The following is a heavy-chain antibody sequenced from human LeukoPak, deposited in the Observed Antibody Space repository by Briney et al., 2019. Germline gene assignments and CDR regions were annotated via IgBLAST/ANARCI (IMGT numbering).Heavy chain of an antibody. J-gene: IGHJ4*02. Sequence: GGPLRLLCAPCGLILRTSGIHWVRQSPGRGLEGVAFILYDGTNKLYAHSVKGRFPLSRQNYKNTLYLKVKSLRGGDTAVLYFAGEGSSGLSFCDYWGQGTLVTVSS. CDR1: GLILRTSG. CDR2: ILYDGTNK. D-gene: IGHD3-22*01. V-gene: IGHV3-30*12. CDR3: AGEGSSGLSFCDY.